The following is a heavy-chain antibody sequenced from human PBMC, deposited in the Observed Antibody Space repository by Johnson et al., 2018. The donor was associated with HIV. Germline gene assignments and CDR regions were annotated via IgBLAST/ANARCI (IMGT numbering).Heavy chain of an antibody. D-gene: IGHD2-2*01. V-gene: IGHV3-23*04. J-gene: IGHJ3*02. Sequence: VQLVESGGNWVERAGSLRLSCAASGFSFSDYAMNWVRQAPGKGLEWVSGISGGGGRAFYSDTVMGRFTISRDNSRKTLYLELSSLRVEDTATYYCAKRLGFDNRGDQLEIWGQGTLVTVSS. CDR2: ISGGGGRA. CDR3: AKRLGFDNRGDQLEI. CDR1: GFSFSDYA.